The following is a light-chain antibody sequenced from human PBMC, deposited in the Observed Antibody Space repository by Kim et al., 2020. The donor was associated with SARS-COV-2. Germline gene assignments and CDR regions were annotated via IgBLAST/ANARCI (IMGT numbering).Light chain of an antibody. V-gene: IGKV3-15*01. Sequence: EIVMTQSPATLSVSPGERATLSCRASQSVSSNLAWYRQKPGQAPRLLIYGVSTRATGIPARFSGSGSGTEFTLTISSLQSEDFAVYYCQQYNNWPPLTFGGGTKVDIK. CDR3: QQYNNWPPLT. CDR2: GVS. CDR1: QSVSSN. J-gene: IGKJ4*01.